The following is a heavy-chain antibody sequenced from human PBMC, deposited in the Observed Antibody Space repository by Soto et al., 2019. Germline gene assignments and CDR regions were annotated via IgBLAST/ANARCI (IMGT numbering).Heavy chain of an antibody. J-gene: IGHJ5*02. Sequence: SETLSLTCTVSGGSISSGDYYWSWIRQPPGKGLEWIGYIYYSGSTYYNPSLKSRVTISVDTSKNQFSLKLSSVTAADTAVYYCARAVETSIAARRCWFDPWGQGTLVTVSS. V-gene: IGHV4-30-4*01. CDR3: ARAVETSIAARRCWFDP. CDR1: GGSISSGDYY. D-gene: IGHD6-6*01. CDR2: IYYSGST.